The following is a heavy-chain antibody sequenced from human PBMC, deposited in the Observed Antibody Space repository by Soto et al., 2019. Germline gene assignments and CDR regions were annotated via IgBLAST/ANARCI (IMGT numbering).Heavy chain of an antibody. CDR2: ISYDGSEK. Sequence: PGGSLRLSCAASGFTFNTYGMHWVRQAPGKGLEWVAVISYDGSEKYYVDSVKGRFTISKDNSKNTLYLQMNSLRPEDTAVYYCAKSPNSYCSSTNCYKYYFDHWGQGTRVTVYS. V-gene: IGHV3-30*18. CDR1: GFTFNTYG. CDR3: AKSPNSYCSSTNCYKYYFDH. D-gene: IGHD2-2*02. J-gene: IGHJ4*02.